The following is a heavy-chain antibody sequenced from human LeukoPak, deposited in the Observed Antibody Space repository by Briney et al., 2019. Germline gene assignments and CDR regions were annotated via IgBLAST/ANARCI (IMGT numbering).Heavy chain of an antibody. CDR3: TRLVTIVGGPLYYYGMDV. Sequence: GGSLKLSCAASGFTFSGSAMHWVRQASGKGLEWVGRIRSKANSYATAYAASVKGRFTISRDDSKNTAYLQMNSLKTEDTAVYYCTRLVTIVGGPLYYYGMDVWGQGTTVTVSS. V-gene: IGHV3-73*01. CDR1: GFTFSGSA. J-gene: IGHJ6*02. D-gene: IGHD1-26*01. CDR2: IRSKANSYAT.